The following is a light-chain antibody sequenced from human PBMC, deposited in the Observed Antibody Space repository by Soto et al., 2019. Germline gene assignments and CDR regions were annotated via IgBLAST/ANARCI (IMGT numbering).Light chain of an antibody. Sequence: QSALTQPASVSGSPGQSITISCTGTSSDIGAYNFVSWYQQHPGKAPKLMLYDVNIRPSGVSNRFSGSKSGNTASLTISGLQDEDEDDYYCPSWTTNNTMIFGGGTKVTVL. V-gene: IGLV2-14*03. CDR3: PSWTTNNTMI. CDR2: DVN. CDR1: SSDIGAYNF. J-gene: IGLJ2*01.